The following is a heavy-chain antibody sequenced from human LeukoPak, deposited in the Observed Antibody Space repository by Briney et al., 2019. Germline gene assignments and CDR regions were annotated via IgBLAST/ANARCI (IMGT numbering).Heavy chain of an antibody. Sequence: ASVKVSCKASGYTFTSYYMHWVRQAPGQGLEWMGIINPSGGSTSYAQKFQGRVTMTRDMSTSTVYTELSRLRSDDTAVYYCARVLHVNYAAFDIWGQGTMVTVS. CDR2: INPSGGST. D-gene: IGHD4-11*01. CDR3: ARVLHVNYAAFDI. V-gene: IGHV1-46*01. CDR1: GYTFTSYY. J-gene: IGHJ3*02.